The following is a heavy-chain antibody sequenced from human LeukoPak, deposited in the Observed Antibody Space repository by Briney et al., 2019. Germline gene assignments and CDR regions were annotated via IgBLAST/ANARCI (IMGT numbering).Heavy chain of an antibody. Sequence: GGSLRLSCAASGFTFSSYEMNWVRQAPGKGLEWVSYISSSGSTIYYADSVKGRFTISRDNAKNSLYLQMNSLRAEDTAVYYCARDDAGYGPNFDYWGQGTLVTVSS. D-gene: IGHD4-17*01. CDR2: ISSSGSTI. CDR3: ARDDAGYGPNFDY. V-gene: IGHV3-48*03. J-gene: IGHJ4*02. CDR1: GFTFSSYE.